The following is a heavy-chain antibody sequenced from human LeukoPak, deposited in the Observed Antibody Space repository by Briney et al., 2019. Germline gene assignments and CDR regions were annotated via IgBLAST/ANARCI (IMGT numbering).Heavy chain of an antibody. D-gene: IGHD6-13*01. CDR2: ISTTGAST. J-gene: IGHJ3*02. Sequence: GGSLRLSCAASGFTFNSYAMSWVRQAPGKGLEWVSAISTTGASTYSAGSVKGRFTISRDNSKNTLYLQMNSLRAEDTAVYYCAKEMGYSSSWYRDAFDIWGQGTMVTVSS. CDR3: AKEMGYSSSWYRDAFDI. V-gene: IGHV3-23*01. CDR1: GFTFNSYA.